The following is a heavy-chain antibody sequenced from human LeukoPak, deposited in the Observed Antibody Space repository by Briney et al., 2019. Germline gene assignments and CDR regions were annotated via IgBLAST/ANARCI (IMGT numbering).Heavy chain of an antibody. CDR1: GFTFSSYG. CDR3: ARGYYYDSSGYYLFDY. J-gene: IGHJ4*02. D-gene: IGHD3-22*01. V-gene: IGHV3-30*03. Sequence: PGGALRLSCAASGFTFSSYGMHWVRQAPGKGLEWVAVISYDGSNKYYADSVKGRFTISRDNSKNTLYLQMNSLRAEDTAVYYCARGYYYDSSGYYLFDYWGQGTLVTVSS. CDR2: ISYDGSNK.